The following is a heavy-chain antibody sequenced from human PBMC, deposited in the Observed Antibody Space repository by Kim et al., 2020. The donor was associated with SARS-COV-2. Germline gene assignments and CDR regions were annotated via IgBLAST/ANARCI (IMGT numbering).Heavy chain of an antibody. CDR2: ISYDGSNK. D-gene: IGHD5-12*01. J-gene: IGHJ4*02. V-gene: IGHV3-30*04. CDR1: GFTFSSYA. CDR3: ARDGYNYPWGFFDY. Sequence: GGSLRLSCAASGFTFSSYAMHWVRQAPGKGLEWVAVISYDGSNKYYADSVKGRFTISRDNSKNTLYLQMNSLRAEDTAVYYCARDGYNYPWGFFDYWGQG.